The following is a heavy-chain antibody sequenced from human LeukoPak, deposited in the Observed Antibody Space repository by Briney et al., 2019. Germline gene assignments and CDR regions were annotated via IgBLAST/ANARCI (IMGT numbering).Heavy chain of an antibody. CDR2: IYHSGST. CDR3: AIVGLLGYFDY. D-gene: IGHD3-10*01. CDR1: GGSISSGGYS. Sequence: SQTLSLTCAVSGGSISSGGYSWSWIRQPPGKGLEWIGYIYHSGSTYYNPSLKSRVTISVDRSKNQFSLKLSSATAADTAVYYCAIVGLLGYFDYWGQGTLVTVSS. J-gene: IGHJ4*02. V-gene: IGHV4-30-2*01.